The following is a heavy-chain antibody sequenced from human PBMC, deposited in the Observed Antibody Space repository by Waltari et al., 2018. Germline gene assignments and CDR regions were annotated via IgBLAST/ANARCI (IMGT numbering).Heavy chain of an antibody. Sequence: EVQLVESGGGLVQPGGSLRVSCPASGFTFSSYWMHWVRQVPGKGLVWVARINSDGSGTRYAASAKGRFTISRDNAKNTLFLQMNSLRGEDTAVYYCASGNSHAFDLWGQGTMVTVSS. V-gene: IGHV3-74*01. J-gene: IGHJ3*01. CDR1: GFTFSSYW. CDR3: ASGNSHAFDL. D-gene: IGHD1-7*01. CDR2: INSDGSGT.